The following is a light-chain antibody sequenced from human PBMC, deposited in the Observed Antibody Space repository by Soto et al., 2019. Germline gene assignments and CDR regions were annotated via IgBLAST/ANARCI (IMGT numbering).Light chain of an antibody. CDR1: ESISFY. Sequence: DIQMTQSPASLPASVGDRVTITCRASESISFYLNWYQHKPGKAPKLLIHAASSLQGEVPSRFSGSGSGTDFALTITNLQPEDFATYYCQQSYNSPPTFGQGTRVEIK. J-gene: IGKJ1*01. CDR3: QQSYNSPPT. V-gene: IGKV1-39*01. CDR2: AAS.